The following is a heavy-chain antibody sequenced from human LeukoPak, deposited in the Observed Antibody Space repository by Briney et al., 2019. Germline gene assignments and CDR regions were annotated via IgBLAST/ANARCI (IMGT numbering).Heavy chain of an antibody. CDR1: GGSISSYY. J-gene: IGHJ4*02. V-gene: IGHV4-4*07. Sequence: PSETLSLTCTVSGGSISSYYWSWIGQPAGKGLEWIGRIYTSGSTNYNPSLKSRVTMSVDTSKNQFSLKLSSVTAADTAVYYCARHERSMITFGGEFDYWGQGTLVTVSS. CDR3: ARHERSMITFGGEFDY. CDR2: IYTSGST. D-gene: IGHD3-16*01.